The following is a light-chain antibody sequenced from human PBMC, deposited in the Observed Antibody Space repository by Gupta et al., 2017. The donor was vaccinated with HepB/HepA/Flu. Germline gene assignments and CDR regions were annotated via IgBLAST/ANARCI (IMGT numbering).Light chain of an antibody. Sequence: SALTQPASESGSPGQLNTISYTGTSSDVGAQNFVSWYQQHPGKAPKLIIYDVFNRPSGVSNRFSGSKSGNTASLTISGLQAEDEADYHCKAYATTYTYVFGTGTKVTVL. V-gene: IGLV2-14*03. J-gene: IGLJ1*01. CDR1: SSDVGAQNF. CDR3: KAYATTYTYV. CDR2: DVF.